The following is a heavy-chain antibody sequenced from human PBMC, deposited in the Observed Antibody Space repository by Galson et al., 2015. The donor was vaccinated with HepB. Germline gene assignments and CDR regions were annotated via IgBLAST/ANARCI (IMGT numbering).Heavy chain of an antibody. D-gene: IGHD3-22*01. CDR1: GFTVSSNY. J-gene: IGHJ4*02. V-gene: IGHV3-53*01. Sequence: SLRLSCAASGFTVSSNYMSWVRQAPGEGLEWVSAIYSGGSTYYADSVKGRFTISRDNSKNTLYLQMNSLRAEDTAVYYCATNYYDSSGYLRGWGQGTLVTVSS. CDR3: ATNYYDSSGYLRG. CDR2: IYSGGST.